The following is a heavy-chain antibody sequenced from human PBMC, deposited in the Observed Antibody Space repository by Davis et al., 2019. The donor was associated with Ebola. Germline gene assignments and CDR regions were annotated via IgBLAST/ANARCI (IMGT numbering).Heavy chain of an antibody. Sequence: SETLSLTCTVSGDSISSGDYYWTWIRQHPEKGLEWMGYIYYSRSNYYDPPLQSRVSMSVDTSKHQFSLKLNSVTAADTAVYYCARGGVKLLDQWVQGTLVTVSS. D-gene: IGHD1-1*01. CDR3: ARGGVKLLDQ. V-gene: IGHV4-31*03. J-gene: IGHJ4*02. CDR1: GDSISSGDYY. CDR2: IYYSRSN.